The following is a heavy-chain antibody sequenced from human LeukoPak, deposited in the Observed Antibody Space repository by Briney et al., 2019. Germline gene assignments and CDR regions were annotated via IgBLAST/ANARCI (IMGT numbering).Heavy chain of an antibody. D-gene: IGHD2-21*02. CDR2: IGTAGDT. Sequence: GGSLRLSCAASGFTFSSYDMHWVRQATGKGLEWVSAIGTAGDTYYPGSVKGRSTISRENAKNSLYLQMNSLRAEDTAVYYCARAPSGHYAFDIWGQGTMVTVSS. J-gene: IGHJ3*02. V-gene: IGHV3-13*01. CDR1: GFTFSSYD. CDR3: ARAPSGHYAFDI.